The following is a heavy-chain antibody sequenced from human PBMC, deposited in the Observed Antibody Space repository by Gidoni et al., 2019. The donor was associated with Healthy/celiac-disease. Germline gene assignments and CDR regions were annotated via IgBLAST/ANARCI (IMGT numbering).Heavy chain of an antibody. CDR1: GFTFSSYE. CDR3: AKYSYGIDAFDI. CDR2: ISSSGSTI. D-gene: IGHD5-18*01. V-gene: IGHV3-48*03. Sequence: EVQLVESGGGLVQPGGSLRLSCAASGFTFSSYEMNWVRQAPGKGLEWVSYISSSGSTIYYADSVEGRFTISRDNAKNSLYLQMNSLRAEDTAVYYCAKYSYGIDAFDIWGQGTMVTVSS. J-gene: IGHJ3*02.